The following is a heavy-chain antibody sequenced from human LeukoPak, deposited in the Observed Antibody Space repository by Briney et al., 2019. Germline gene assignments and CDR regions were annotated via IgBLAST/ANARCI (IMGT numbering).Heavy chain of an antibody. J-gene: IGHJ4*02. CDR1: GFTFSSYG. Sequence: GSLRLSCAASGFTFSSYGMHWVRQAPGKGLEWVAFIRYDGSNKYYADSVKGRFTISRDNSKNTLYLQMNSLRAEDTAVYYCAKARDESRGTSTFDYWGQGTLVTVSS. CDR3: AKARDESRGTSTFDY. D-gene: IGHD5/OR15-5a*01. V-gene: IGHV3-30*02. CDR2: IRYDGSNK.